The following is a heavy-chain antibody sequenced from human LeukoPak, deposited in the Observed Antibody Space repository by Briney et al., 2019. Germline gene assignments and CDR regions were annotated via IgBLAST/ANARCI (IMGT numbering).Heavy chain of an antibody. CDR1: GFTFRSYG. Sequence: GGSLRLSCAASGFTFRSYGMHWVRQAPGKGLEWVAIVWYDGNNKCYADSVKGRFTVSRDNSKDTVSLQLNSLRAEDTAVYYCARGSEAAAGAFDYWGQGALVTVPS. CDR2: VWYDGNNK. D-gene: IGHD6-13*01. V-gene: IGHV3-33*01. CDR3: ARGSEAAAGAFDY. J-gene: IGHJ4*02.